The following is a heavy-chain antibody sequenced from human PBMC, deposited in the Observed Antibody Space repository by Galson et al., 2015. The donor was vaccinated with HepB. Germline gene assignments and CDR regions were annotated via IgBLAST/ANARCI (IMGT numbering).Heavy chain of an antibody. D-gene: IGHD1-26*01. CDR2: IRSKAYGGTT. V-gene: IGHV3-49*04. CDR1: GFTFGDYA. CDR3: TRVGLWDVFDY. Sequence: PLRLSCAASGFTFGDYAMSWVRQAPGKGLEWVGFIRSKAYGGTTEYAASVRGRFTISRDDSKSIAYLQMNSLKTEDTAVYYCTRVGLWDVFDYWGQGTLVTVSS. J-gene: IGHJ4*02.